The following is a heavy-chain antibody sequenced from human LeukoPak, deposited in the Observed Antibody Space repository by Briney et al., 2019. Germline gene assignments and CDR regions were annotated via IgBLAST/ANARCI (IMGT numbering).Heavy chain of an antibody. CDR1: GDSISSGDYY. D-gene: IGHD2-15*01. CDR2: ISSSGST. V-gene: IGHV4-61*02. CDR3: ARSVAPRAVSLQH. Sequence: PSQTLSLTCTVSGDSISSGDYYWSWIRQPAGKGLEWIGRISSSGSTNYNPSLKSRVTISVDTSKNQFSLKLSSVTAADTAVYYCARSVAPRAVSLQHWGQGTLVTVSS. J-gene: IGHJ1*01.